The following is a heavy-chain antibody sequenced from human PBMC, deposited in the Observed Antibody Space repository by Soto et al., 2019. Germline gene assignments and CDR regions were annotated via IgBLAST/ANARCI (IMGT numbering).Heavy chain of an antibody. J-gene: IGHJ4*02. CDR1: GFTFSSYS. D-gene: IGHD6-6*01. CDR2: ISSSSSYI. CDR3: ARDQRQLGPELFDS. V-gene: IGHV3-21*01. Sequence: EVQLVESGGGLVKPGGSLRLSCAASGFTFSSYSMNWVRQAPGKGLEWVSSISSSSSYIYYADSVKGRFTISRDNAKNSMYLPMNTLRAEDTAVYYCARDQRQLGPELFDSWGQGTLVTVSS.